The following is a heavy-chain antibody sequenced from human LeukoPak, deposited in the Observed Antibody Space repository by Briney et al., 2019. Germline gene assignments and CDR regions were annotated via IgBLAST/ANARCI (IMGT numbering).Heavy chain of an antibody. CDR3: ARDSGGDGYNS. J-gene: IGHJ5*02. Sequence: LETLSLTCTVSGGSISSYYWSWIRQPPGKGLEWIGYIYYSGSTNYNSSLKSRVTISVDTSKNQFSLKLSSVTAADTAVYYCARDSGGDGYNSWGQGTLVTVSS. CDR1: GGSISSYY. V-gene: IGHV4-59*01. CDR2: IYYSGST. D-gene: IGHD5-24*01.